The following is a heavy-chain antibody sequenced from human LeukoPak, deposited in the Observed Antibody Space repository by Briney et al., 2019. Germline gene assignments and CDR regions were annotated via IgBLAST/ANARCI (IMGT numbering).Heavy chain of an antibody. J-gene: IGHJ6*03. Sequence: SETLSLTCAVYGGSFSGYYWSWIRQPPGKGLEWIGEINHSGSTNYNPSLKSRVTISVDTSKNQFSLKLSSVTAADTAVYYCARLFGGSGSYYYYYYMDVWGKGTTVTISS. V-gene: IGHV4-34*01. CDR1: GGSFSGYY. D-gene: IGHD3-10*01. CDR2: INHSGST. CDR3: ARLFGGSGSYYYYYYMDV.